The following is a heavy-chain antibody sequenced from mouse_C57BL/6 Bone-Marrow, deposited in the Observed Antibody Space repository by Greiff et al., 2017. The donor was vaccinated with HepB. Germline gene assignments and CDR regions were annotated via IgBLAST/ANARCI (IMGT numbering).Heavy chain of an antibody. J-gene: IGHJ4*01. D-gene: IGHD3-2*02. Sequence: EVQLQQSVAELVRPGASVKLSCTASGFNIKNTYMHWVKQRPEQGLEWIGRIDPANGNTKYAPKFQGKATITADTSSNTAYLQLSSLTSEDTAIYYGARCGSLQRRLPYYYAMDYWGQGTSVTVSS. CDR1: GFNIKNTY. CDR3: ARCGSLQRRLPYYYAMDY. V-gene: IGHV14-3*01. CDR2: IDPANGNT.